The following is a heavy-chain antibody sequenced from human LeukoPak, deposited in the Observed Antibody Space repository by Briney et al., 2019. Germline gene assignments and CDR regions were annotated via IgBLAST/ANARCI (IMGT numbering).Heavy chain of an antibody. CDR1: GGTFSSYA. J-gene: IGHJ5*02. V-gene: IGHV1-69*06. D-gene: IGHD6-19*01. CDR2: IIPIFGTA. CDR3: ARDDSSGWPNWFDP. Sequence: ASVKVSCKASGGTFSSYAISWVRQAPGQGLEWMGGIIPIFGTANYAQKFQGRVTITADKSTSTAYMELSSLRSEDTAVYYCARDDSSGWPNWFDPWGQGTLVTVSS.